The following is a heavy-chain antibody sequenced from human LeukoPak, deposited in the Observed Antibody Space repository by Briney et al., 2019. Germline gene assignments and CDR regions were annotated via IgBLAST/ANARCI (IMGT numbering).Heavy chain of an antibody. V-gene: IGHV3-21*01. CDR2: ISSSSSYI. CDR1: GFTFSSYW. CDR3: ARGHSSSWYSSGMDV. D-gene: IGHD6-13*01. J-gene: IGHJ6*02. Sequence: GGSLRLSCAASGFTFSSYWMSWVRQAPGKGLEWVSSISSSSSYIYYADSVKGRFTISRDNAKNSLYLQMNSLRAEDTAVYYCARGHSSSWYSSGMDVWGQGTTVTVSS.